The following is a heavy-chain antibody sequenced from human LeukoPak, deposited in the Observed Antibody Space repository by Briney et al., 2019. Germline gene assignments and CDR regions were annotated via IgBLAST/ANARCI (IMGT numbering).Heavy chain of an antibody. Sequence: GSLRLSCAASGFPFSDYYMSWIRQAPGKGLEWVSYISSSGSIIYYADSVKGRFTISRDNAKNSLYLQMNSLRAEDTAVYYCARDGSAAGTHFDYWGQGTLVTVSS. V-gene: IGHV3-11*01. CDR2: ISSSGSII. CDR1: GFPFSDYY. CDR3: ARDGSAAGTHFDY. J-gene: IGHJ4*02. D-gene: IGHD6-13*01.